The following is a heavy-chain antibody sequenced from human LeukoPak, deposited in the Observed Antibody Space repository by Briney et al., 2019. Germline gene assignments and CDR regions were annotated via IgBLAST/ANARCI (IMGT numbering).Heavy chain of an antibody. CDR1: GGSFSGYY. D-gene: IGHD3-10*01. CDR2: INHSGIT. J-gene: IGHJ4*02. V-gene: IGHV4-34*01. CDR3: ARGPPMSMVRGVIILYYFDY. Sequence: SETLSLTCAVYGGSFSGYYWSWIRQPPGKGLEWIGEINHSGITNYNSSLKSRVTISVDTSKNQFSLKLSSLTAADTAVYYCARGPPMSMVRGVIILYYFDYWGQGTLVTVSS.